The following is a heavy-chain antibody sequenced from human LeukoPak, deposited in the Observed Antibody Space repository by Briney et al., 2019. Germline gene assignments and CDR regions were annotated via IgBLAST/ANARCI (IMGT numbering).Heavy chain of an antibody. D-gene: IGHD4-17*01. CDR2: ISTYNGNT. Sequence: GASVKVSCKASGYTFTKYGITWVRQAPGQGLEWMGWISTYNGNTNYAQKLQGRVTMTTDTSTSTAYMELRSLISDDAAVYYCARGDDYGDYWGLYWGQGTLVIVSS. CDR3: ARGDDYGDYWGLY. J-gene: IGHJ4*02. CDR1: GYTFTKYG. V-gene: IGHV1-18*01.